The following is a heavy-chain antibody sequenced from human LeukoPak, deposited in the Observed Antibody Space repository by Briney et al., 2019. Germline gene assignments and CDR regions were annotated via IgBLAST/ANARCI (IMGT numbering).Heavy chain of an antibody. V-gene: IGHV3-30*18. J-gene: IGHJ4*02. CDR3: AKDQGY. Sequence: PGRSLRLSCAASGFTFSTYGINWVRQAPGKGLEWVALISFDGSNTYYADSVKGRFTISRDNSKNTVYLQMNSLRAKDTAMYYCAKDQGYWGRGTLVTVSS. CDR2: ISFDGSNT. CDR1: GFTFSTYG.